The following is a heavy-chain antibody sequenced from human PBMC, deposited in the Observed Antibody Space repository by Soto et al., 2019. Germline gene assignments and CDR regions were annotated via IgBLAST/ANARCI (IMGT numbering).Heavy chain of an antibody. CDR3: ARTSRFAY. Sequence: SETLSLTCAVSGGSISRSNWWSWVRQPPGRGLEWIGEISLSGTTNYNMSLKSRVTISVDKSKNQFSLRLSSVTAADTAVYYCARTSRFAYWGQGTLVTVS. CDR2: ISLSGTT. D-gene: IGHD6-6*01. J-gene: IGHJ4*02. V-gene: IGHV4-4*02. CDR1: GGSISRSNW.